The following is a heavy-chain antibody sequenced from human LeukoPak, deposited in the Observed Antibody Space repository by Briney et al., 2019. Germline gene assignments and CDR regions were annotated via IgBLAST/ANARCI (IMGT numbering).Heavy chain of an antibody. CDR1: GFTCSDHY. Sequence: GGSLRLSCAASGFTCSDHYMSWSRQAPGKGLEWVSYISSSGSTIYYADSVTGRFTISRANAKNSLYLQMNSLRAEDTAVYYCARDHGLVTYWGQGTLVTVSS. D-gene: IGHD6-19*01. CDR2: ISSSGSTI. J-gene: IGHJ4*02. V-gene: IGHV3-11*01. CDR3: ARDHGLVTY.